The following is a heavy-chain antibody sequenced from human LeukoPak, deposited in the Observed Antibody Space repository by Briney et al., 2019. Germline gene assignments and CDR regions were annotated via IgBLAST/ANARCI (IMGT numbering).Heavy chain of an antibody. J-gene: IGHJ5*02. Sequence: PGGSLRLSCAASGFTFDDYGMSWVRQAPGKGLEWVSGINWNGGSTGYADSVKGRFTISRDNAKNSLYLQMNSLRAEDTALYHCASSRGVAGYNWFDPWGQGTLVTVSS. CDR2: INWNGGST. CDR3: ASSRGVAGYNWFDP. D-gene: IGHD6-19*01. CDR1: GFTFDDYG. V-gene: IGHV3-20*01.